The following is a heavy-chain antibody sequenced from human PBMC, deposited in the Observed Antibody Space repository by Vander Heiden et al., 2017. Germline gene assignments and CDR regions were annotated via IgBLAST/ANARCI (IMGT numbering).Heavy chain of an antibody. J-gene: IGHJ6*02. CDR1: GFTFSSYA. V-gene: IGHV3-30-3*01. Sequence: QVQLVESGGGVVQPGRSLRLSCAASGFTFSSYAMHWVRQAPGKGLEWVAVISYDGSNKYYADSVKGRFTISRDNSKNTLYLQMNSLRAEDTAVYYCARDWDWNHDIGGGMDVWGQGTTVTVSS. CDR3: ARDWDWNHDIGGGMDV. D-gene: IGHD1-1*01. CDR2: ISYDGSNK.